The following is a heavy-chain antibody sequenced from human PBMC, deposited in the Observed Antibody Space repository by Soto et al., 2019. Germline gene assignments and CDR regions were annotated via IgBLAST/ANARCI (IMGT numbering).Heavy chain of an antibody. J-gene: IGHJ4*02. V-gene: IGHV3-74*01. Sequence: PGGSLRLSCAASGFTFSSYWMHWVRQAPGKGLVWVSRINTDGSSTSYADSVRGRFTISRDNAKNTVYLQMNSLSAEDTAVYYCARVGLAAATDCWGQGTLVTVSS. CDR3: ARVGLAAATDC. D-gene: IGHD2-2*01. CDR1: GFTFSSYW. CDR2: INTDGSST.